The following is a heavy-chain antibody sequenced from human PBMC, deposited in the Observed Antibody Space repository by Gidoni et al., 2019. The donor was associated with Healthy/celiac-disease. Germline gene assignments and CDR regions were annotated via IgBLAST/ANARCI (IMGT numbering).Heavy chain of an antibody. CDR3: AINRNMLVGAKTWFDY. CDR2: ISSSSSYI. D-gene: IGHD1-26*01. Sequence: VQLVESGGGLVTPGGSLRRFCAASGFTFSSYSRNWVRQAPGKGLEWVSSISSSSSYIYYADSVKVRFTISRDNAKNSLYLQMNSLRAEDTAVYYCAINRNMLVGAKTWFDYWGQGTLVTVSS. J-gene: IGHJ4*02. CDR1: GFTFSSYS. V-gene: IGHV3-21*01.